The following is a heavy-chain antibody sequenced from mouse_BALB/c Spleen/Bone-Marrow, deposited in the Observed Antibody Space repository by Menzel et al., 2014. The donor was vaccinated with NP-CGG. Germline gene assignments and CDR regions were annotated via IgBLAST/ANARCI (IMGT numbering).Heavy chain of an antibody. V-gene: IGHV1-54*01. CDR3: TRSLINYGSGYFDY. CDR2: IIPGSGGT. CDR1: RYGFTTYL. J-gene: IGHJ2*01. Sequence: VQLQQSGAALVRPGPSVKVSCKASRYGFTTYLTEWVKQRPGPGLEWIGEIIPGSGGTNYNEKFKGKASLTADTSSSTAYMQIRSLTSDDSAVYFCTRSLINYGSGYFDYWGQGTTLTVSS. D-gene: IGHD1-1*01.